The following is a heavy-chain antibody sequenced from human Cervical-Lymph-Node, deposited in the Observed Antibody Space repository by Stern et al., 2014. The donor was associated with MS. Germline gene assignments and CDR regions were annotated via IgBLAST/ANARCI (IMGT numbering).Heavy chain of an antibody. V-gene: IGHV5-51*01. J-gene: IGHJ4*02. CDR2: LFPGGSDL. CDR1: GYTFTSYW. CDR3: ARQRYFDY. Sequence: VQLVESGPEVKRPGESLKISCQASGYTFTSYWIGWVRQMPGKGLEWIAILFPGGSDLRYSPSFQGQVTISADKSSSPAYLQWNNLKASDTAIYYCARQRYFDYWGQGTLVTVSS.